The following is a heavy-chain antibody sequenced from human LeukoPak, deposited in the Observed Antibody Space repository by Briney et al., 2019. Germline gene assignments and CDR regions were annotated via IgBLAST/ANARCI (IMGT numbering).Heavy chain of an antibody. CDR3: ATSGYSDYGYFDY. CDR2: INPNSGGT. D-gene: IGHD5-12*01. J-gene: IGHJ4*02. Sequence: VASVKVSCKASGYTFTGYYMHWVRQAPGQGLEWMGWINPNSGGTNYAQKFQGRVTMTRDTSISTAYMELNRLRSDDTAMYYCATSGYSDYGYFDYWGQGTLVTVSS. CDR1: GYTFTGYY. V-gene: IGHV1-2*02.